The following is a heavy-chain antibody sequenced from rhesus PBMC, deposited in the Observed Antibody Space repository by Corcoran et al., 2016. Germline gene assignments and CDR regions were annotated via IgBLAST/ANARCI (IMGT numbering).Heavy chain of an antibody. CDR1: GGSLSSGYG. CDR3: ALWSNEYRFDY. V-gene: IGHV4S7*01. Sequence: QVQLQESGPGLVQPSATLSLTCAVSGGSLSSGYGWSWFRQPPGKGLEWMGHIYGSIGSTYYNPSLKSRFTMSKDTSKNQFSLKLISVTAADTAVYYCALWSNEYRFDYWGQGVLVTVSS. CDR2: IYGSIGST. D-gene: IGHD4-23*01. J-gene: IGHJ4*01.